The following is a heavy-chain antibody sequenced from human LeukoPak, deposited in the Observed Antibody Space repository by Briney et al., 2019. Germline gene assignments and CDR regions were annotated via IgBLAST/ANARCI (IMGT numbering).Heavy chain of an antibody. CDR3: ARPSLITGTTCAFDI. D-gene: IGHD1-7*01. CDR1: GGSISSSNW. J-gene: IGHJ3*02. V-gene: IGHV4-4*02. CDR2: IYHSGST. Sequence: SGTLSLTCAVSGGSISSSNWWSWVRQPPGKGLEWIGEIYHSGSTNYNPSLKSRVTISVDKSKNQFSLKLSSVTAADTAVYYCARPSLITGTTCAFDIWGQGTMVTVSS.